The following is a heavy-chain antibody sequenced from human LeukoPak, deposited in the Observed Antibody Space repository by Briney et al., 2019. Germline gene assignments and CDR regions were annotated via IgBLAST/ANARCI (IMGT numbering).Heavy chain of an antibody. D-gene: IGHD2-2*01. CDR2: INHSGST. CDR3: ARGVGYCSSTSCPWFDP. CDR1: GGSFSGYY. J-gene: IGHJ5*02. Sequence: SETLSLTCAVYGGSFSGYYWSWIRQPPGKGLEWIGEINHSGSTNYNPPLESRVTISVDTSKNQFSLKLSSVTAADTAVYYCARGVGYCSSTSCPWFDPWGQGTLVTVSS. V-gene: IGHV4-34*01.